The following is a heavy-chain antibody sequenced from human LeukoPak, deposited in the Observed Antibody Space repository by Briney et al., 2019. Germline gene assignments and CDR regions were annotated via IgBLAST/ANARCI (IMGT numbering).Heavy chain of an antibody. J-gene: IGHJ1*01. CDR2: IYYSGST. V-gene: IGHV4-61*01. Sequence: PSETLSLTCTVSGGSISSSSYYWSWIRQPPGKGLEWIGYIYYSGSTNYNPSLKSRVTISVDTSKNQFSLKLSSVTAADTAVYYCARGLGDFQHWGQGTLVTVSS. CDR1: GGSISSSSYY. D-gene: IGHD3-16*01. CDR3: ARGLGDFQH.